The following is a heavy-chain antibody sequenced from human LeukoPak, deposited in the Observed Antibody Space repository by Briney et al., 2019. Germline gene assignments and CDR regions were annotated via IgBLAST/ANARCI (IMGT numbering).Heavy chain of an antibody. D-gene: IGHD3-10*01. CDR3: ARGGGSGSPQPH. Sequence: SETLSLTCAVYSGSFSGYYWSWIRQPPGKGLEWIGEINHSGSTNYNPSLKSRVTISVDTSKNQFSLKLSSVTAADTAVYYCARGGGSGSPQPHWGQGTLVTVSS. CDR2: INHSGST. V-gene: IGHV4-34*01. J-gene: IGHJ4*02. CDR1: SGSFSGYY.